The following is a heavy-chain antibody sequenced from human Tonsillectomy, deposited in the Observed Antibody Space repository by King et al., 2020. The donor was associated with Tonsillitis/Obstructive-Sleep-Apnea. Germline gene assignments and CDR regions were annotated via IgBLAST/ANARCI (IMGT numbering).Heavy chain of an antibody. V-gene: IGHV4-59*01. CDR2: IYHSGST. D-gene: IGHD3-3*01. J-gene: IGHJ5*02. Sequence: VQLQESGPGLVKPSETLSLTCTVSGGSISSYYWSWIRQPPGKGLEWIGYIYHSGSTNYNPSLKSRVNISVDTSKKQFSLKLSSVTAADTAVYYCARESYDFWSGYSRSWFDPWGQGTLVTVSS. CDR1: GGSISSYY. CDR3: ARESYDFWSGYSRSWFDP.